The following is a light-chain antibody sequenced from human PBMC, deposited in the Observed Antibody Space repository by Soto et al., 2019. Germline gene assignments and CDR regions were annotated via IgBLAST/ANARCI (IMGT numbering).Light chain of an antibody. CDR2: EAS. J-gene: IGKJ1*01. CDR3: QQTYSSPQT. V-gene: IGKV1-39*01. Sequence: DIQMTQSPSSLSASVGDRVTITCRASQTSATYINWYQQKSGSAPRLLIYEASGLQSGVPSRFSGSGSGTDFTLTISSLQPEDFATYFCQQTYSSPQTFGQGTKVDIK. CDR1: QTSATY.